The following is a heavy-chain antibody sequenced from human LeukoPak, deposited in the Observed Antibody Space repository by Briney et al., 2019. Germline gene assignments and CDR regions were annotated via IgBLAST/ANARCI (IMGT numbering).Heavy chain of an antibody. V-gene: IGHV6-1*01. D-gene: IGHD1-14*01. CDR3: ARTHHLGRGVDN. CDR2: TYYRSKWNN. J-gene: IGHJ4*02. Sequence: SQTLSLTCAISGDSVSSNSAAWNWIMQSPSRGLEWLGRTYYRSKWNNDYAVSVKSRITINPDTSKNQFSLQMNSVTPEDTAVYYCARTHHLGRGVDNWGQGTLVTVSS. CDR1: GDSVSSNSAA.